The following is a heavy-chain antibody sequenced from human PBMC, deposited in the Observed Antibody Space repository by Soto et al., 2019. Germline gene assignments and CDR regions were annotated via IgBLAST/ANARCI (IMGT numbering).Heavy chain of an antibody. V-gene: IGHV5-10-1*01. Sequence: GESLKISCETSGYSFTNFWISWVRQMPGKGLEWMGRIDPSDSYTNYSPSFQGHVTFSADKSISTAYLQWSSLKASDTAMYYCARLGPYSGSYSAYWGQGTLVTVSS. CDR2: IDPSDSYT. CDR3: ARLGPYSGSYSAY. J-gene: IGHJ4*02. D-gene: IGHD1-26*01. CDR1: GYSFTNFW.